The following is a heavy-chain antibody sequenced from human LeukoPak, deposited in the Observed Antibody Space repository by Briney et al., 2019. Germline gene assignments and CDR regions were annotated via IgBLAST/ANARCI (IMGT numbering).Heavy chain of an antibody. D-gene: IGHD3-9*01. CDR1: GYTFTSYG. CDR2: ISAYNGNT. J-gene: IGHJ6*03. Sequence: ASVKVSCKASGYTFTSYGISWVRQAPGQGLEWMGWISAYNGNTNYAQKLQGRVTMTTDTSTSTAYMELRSLRSDDTAVYYCARAGQLRYFDWLIRGDYYYYMDVWGKGTTVTISS. CDR3: ARAGQLRYFDWLIRGDYYYYMDV. V-gene: IGHV1-18*01.